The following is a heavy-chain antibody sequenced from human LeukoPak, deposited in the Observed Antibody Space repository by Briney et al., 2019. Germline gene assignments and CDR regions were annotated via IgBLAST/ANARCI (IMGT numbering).Heavy chain of an antibody. CDR3: ANDGAYYDSSTDAFDN. J-gene: IGHJ3*02. V-gene: IGHV3-73*01. D-gene: IGHD3-22*01. Sequence: GGSLRLSCAASGFTFSGSAMHWVRQASGKGLEWVGRIRSKANSYATAYAASVKGRFTISRDDSKNTAYLQMNSLRAEDTAVYYCANDGAYYDSSTDAFDNWGQGTMVTVSS. CDR1: GFTFSGSA. CDR2: IRSKANSYAT.